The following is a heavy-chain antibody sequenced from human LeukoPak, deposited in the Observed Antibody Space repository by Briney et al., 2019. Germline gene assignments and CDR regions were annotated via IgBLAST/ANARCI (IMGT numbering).Heavy chain of an antibody. Sequence: GGSLRLSCAASGFSSGSSALGWVRQAPGKGLEWVSSISGSGSYTYYADSVKGWFTISRDNSKNTVYLQMNSLRDEDTAIYYCATRSFYYGMDVWGQGTTVTVSS. CDR1: GFSSGSSA. V-gene: IGHV3-23*01. CDR3: ATRSFYYGMDV. J-gene: IGHJ6*02. CDR2: ISGSGSYT.